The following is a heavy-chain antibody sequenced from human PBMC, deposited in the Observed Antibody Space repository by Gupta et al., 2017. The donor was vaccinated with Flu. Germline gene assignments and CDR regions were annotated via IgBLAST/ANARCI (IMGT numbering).Heavy chain of an antibody. D-gene: IGHD2-2*01. CDR2: INHSGST. V-gene: IGHV4-34*01. CDR1: GGSFSGYY. Sequence: QVQLQQWGAGLLKPSETLSLTCAVYGGSFSGYYWSWIRQPPGKGLEWIGEINHSGSTNYNPSLKSRVTISVDTSKNQFSLKLSSVTAADTAVYYCASSGYCSSTSCYGVDYWGQGTLVTVSS. CDR3: ASSGYCSSTSCYGVDY. J-gene: IGHJ4*02.